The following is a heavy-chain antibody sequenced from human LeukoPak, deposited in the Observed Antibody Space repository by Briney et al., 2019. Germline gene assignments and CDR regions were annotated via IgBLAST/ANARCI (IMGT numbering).Heavy chain of an antibody. Sequence: PGGSLRLSCAASGFSLSNYWMNWVRQPPGKGLEWIGSIYYSGSTYYNPSLKSRVTISVDTSKNQFSLKLSSVTAADTAVYYCARQGIAVAGQHYWGQGTLVTVSS. CDR3: ARQGIAVAGQHY. V-gene: IGHV4-39*01. CDR1: GFSLSNYW. D-gene: IGHD6-19*01. CDR2: IYYSGST. J-gene: IGHJ4*02.